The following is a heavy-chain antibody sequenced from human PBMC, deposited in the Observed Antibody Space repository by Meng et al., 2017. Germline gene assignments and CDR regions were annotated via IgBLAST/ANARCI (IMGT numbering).Heavy chain of an antibody. CDR2: IGSSGSTI. D-gene: IGHD3-9*01. V-gene: IGHV3-11*04. Sequence: GESLKISCAASGFTFSDYYMSWIRQAPGKGLEWVSYIGSSGSTIYYADSVKGRFTISRDNAKNSLYLQMNSLRAEDTAVYYCARGRLRYFDWLSDAFDIWGQGTMVTVSS. CDR1: GFTFSDYY. CDR3: ARGRLRYFDWLSDAFDI. J-gene: IGHJ3*02.